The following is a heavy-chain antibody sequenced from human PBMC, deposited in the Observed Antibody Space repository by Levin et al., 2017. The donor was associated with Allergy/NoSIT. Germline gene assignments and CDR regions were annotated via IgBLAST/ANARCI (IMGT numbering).Heavy chain of an antibody. J-gene: IGHJ4*02. CDR2: INPNSGGT. CDR3: ARSSGGYCSSTSCYLFDY. CDR1: GYTFTGYY. Sequence: ASVKVSCKASGYTFTGYYMHWVRQAPGQGLEWMVWINPNSGGTNYAQKFQGRVTMTRDTSISTAYMELSRLRSDDTAVYYCARSSGGYCSSTSCYLFDYWGQGTLVTVSS. D-gene: IGHD2-2*01. V-gene: IGHV1-2*02.